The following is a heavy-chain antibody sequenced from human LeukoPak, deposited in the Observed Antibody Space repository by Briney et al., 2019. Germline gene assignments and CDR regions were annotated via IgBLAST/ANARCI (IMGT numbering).Heavy chain of an antibody. CDR1: GFTFSTSG. Sequence: GRCLTLSCSAAGFTFSTSGIRCVRPRGRGGMEWVSAIRPDGDRTYYTHSVRGRFTISRDNSKGTVYLQIDSLRVEDTAGYCCAREQSGTRGWYTVDYWGEETLVSVS. CDR2: IRPDGDRT. D-gene: IGHD6-19*01. CDR3: AREQSGTRGWYTVDY. J-gene: IGHJ4*02. V-gene: IGHV3-23*01.